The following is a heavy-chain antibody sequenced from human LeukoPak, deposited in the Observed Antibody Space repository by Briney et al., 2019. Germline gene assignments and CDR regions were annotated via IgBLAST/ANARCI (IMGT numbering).Heavy chain of an antibody. CDR3: ARDWAVTPRYFDL. Sequence: GGSLRLSCAASGFGFSSYWMSWVRQAPGKGLEWVANIKPDGSDKYYVDSVKGRFTISRDNAKNSLYLQMNSLRAEDTAVYYCARDWAVTPRYFDLWGRGTLVTVSS. J-gene: IGHJ2*01. CDR2: IKPDGSDK. D-gene: IGHD4-17*01. CDR1: GFGFSSYW. V-gene: IGHV3-7*01.